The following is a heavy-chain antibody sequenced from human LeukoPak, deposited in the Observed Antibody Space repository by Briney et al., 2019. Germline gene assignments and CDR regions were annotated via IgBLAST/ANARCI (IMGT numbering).Heavy chain of an antibody. CDR2: ISAYNGNT. D-gene: IGHD3-22*01. V-gene: IGHV1-18*01. CDR1: GYTFTSYG. J-gene: IGHJ3*02. CDR3: AREGLYYYGSSGILPPFFRSSWHREDAFDI. Sequence: PEASVKVSCKASGYTFTSYGISWVRQAPGQGLEWMGWISAYNGNTNYAQKLQGRVTMTTDTSTSTAYMELRSLRSDDTAVYYCAREGLYYYGSSGILPPFFRSSWHREDAFDIWGQGTMVTVSS.